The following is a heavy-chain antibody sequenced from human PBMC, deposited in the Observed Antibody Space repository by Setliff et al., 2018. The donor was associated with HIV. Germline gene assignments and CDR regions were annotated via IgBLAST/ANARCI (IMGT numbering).Heavy chain of an antibody. D-gene: IGHD2-2*01. Sequence: SETLSLTCDVSSYSISSVHSRGWIRQPPGKGLEWIGTMHHSGNTHCKPSLKGRVTVSLDTSKKQLALKLRSVTAADTAVYYCAQEGGYCSGTTCYGFDYWGQGTLVTVSS. CDR3: AQEGGYCSGTTCYGFDY. V-gene: IGHV4-38-2*01. CDR1: SYSISSVHS. CDR2: MHHSGNT. J-gene: IGHJ4*02.